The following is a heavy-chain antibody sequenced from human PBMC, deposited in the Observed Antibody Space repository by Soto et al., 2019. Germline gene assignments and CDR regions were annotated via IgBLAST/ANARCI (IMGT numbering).Heavy chain of an antibody. D-gene: IGHD5-12*01. J-gene: IGHJ4*03. Sequence: EVQLLESGGGLVQPGGSLRLSCVASGFTFSTYAMSWVRQAPGKGLEWVSVISGSGGSTYYADSVKGRFTISSDNSKNTLYLQMNSLRGEDTAVYYCAKALGGDGYNSLFDSWGQGTLVTVSS. CDR1: GFTFSTYA. CDR2: ISGSGGST. V-gene: IGHV3-23*01. CDR3: AKALGGDGYNSLFDS.